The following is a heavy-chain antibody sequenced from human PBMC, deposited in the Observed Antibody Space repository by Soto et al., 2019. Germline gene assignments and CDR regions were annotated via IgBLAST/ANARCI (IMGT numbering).Heavy chain of an antibody. Sequence: PSETLSLTCRGSGGSLSKYYWSWIRQRAGKGLEWIGRISTSGHVVSKVSLRSRLTMSVDMSNNHFSLKLTSVTAADTAVYYCARDNNDFWSLYPLAFDYWGQGALVPVAS. D-gene: IGHD3-3*01. V-gene: IGHV4-4*07. CDR3: ARDNNDFWSLYPLAFDY. J-gene: IGHJ4*02. CDR2: ISTSGHV. CDR1: GGSLSKYY.